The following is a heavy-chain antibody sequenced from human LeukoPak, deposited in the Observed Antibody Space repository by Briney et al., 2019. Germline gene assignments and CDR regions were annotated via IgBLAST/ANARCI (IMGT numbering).Heavy chain of an antibody. CDR2: IYSGGST. CDR3: ARDQLALGLFDY. Sequence: GGSLRLSCAASGFTVSSNYMSWVRQAPGKGLEWVSVIYSGGSTYYADSVKGRFTISRDSSKNTLYLKMNSLRAEDTAVYYCARDQLALGLFDYWAQGTLVTVSS. J-gene: IGHJ4*02. CDR1: GFTVSSNY. V-gene: IGHV3-53*01. D-gene: IGHD1-26*01.